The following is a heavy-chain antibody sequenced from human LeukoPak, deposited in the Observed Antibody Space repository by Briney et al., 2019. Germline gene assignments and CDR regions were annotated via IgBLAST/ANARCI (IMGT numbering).Heavy chain of an antibody. Sequence: SETLSLTCAVYGGSFSGYYWSWIRQPPGKGLEWIGEINHSGSTNYNPSLKSRVTISVDTSKNQFSLKLSSVTAADTAVYYCARHGIVGYYGSGSYSGYWGQGTLVTVSS. D-gene: IGHD3-10*01. V-gene: IGHV4-34*01. J-gene: IGHJ4*02. CDR2: INHSGST. CDR1: GGSFSGYY. CDR3: ARHGIVGYYGSGSYSGY.